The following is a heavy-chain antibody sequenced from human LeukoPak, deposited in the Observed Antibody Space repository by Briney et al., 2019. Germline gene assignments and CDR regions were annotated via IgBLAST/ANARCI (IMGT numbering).Heavy chain of an antibody. J-gene: IGHJ5*02. CDR1: GFTFSSYG. D-gene: IGHD3-10*01. V-gene: IGHV3-23*01. Sequence: RGSLRLSCAASGFTFSSYGMSWVRQAPGKGLEWVSVISGSGGSTHYADSVKGRFTISRDNSKNTLYLQMNSLRAEDTAVYYCAKIRSGSYSELDPWGQGTLVTVSS. CDR2: ISGSGGST. CDR3: AKIRSGSYSELDP.